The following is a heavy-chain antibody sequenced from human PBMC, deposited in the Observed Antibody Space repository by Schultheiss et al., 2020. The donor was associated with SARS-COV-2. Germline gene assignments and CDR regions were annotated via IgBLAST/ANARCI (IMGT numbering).Heavy chain of an antibody. J-gene: IGHJ3*02. V-gene: IGHV3-21*01. Sequence: GGSLRLSCAASGFTFSSYSMNWVRQAPGKGLEWVSSISSSSSYIYYADSVKGRFTISRDNAKNSLYLQMNSLRAEDTAVYYCARDLYVYSNYVRPYAFDIWGQGTMVTVSS. CDR1: GFTFSSYS. CDR3: ARDLYVYSNYVRPYAFDI. D-gene: IGHD4-11*01. CDR2: ISSSSSYI.